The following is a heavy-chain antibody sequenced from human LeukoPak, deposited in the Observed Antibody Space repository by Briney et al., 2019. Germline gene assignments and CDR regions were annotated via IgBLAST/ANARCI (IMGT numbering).Heavy chain of an antibody. D-gene: IGHD2-2*01. J-gene: IGHJ4*02. CDR2: IKSKTDGGTT. V-gene: IGHV3-15*01. CDR3: TTAYQSSDY. CDR1: GGSFSGYY. Sequence: ETLSLTCAVYGGSFSGYYWSWVRQAPGKGLEWVGRIKSKTDGGTTDYAAPVKGRFTISRDDSKNTLYLQMNSLKTEDTAVYYCTTAYQSSDYWGQGTLVTVSS.